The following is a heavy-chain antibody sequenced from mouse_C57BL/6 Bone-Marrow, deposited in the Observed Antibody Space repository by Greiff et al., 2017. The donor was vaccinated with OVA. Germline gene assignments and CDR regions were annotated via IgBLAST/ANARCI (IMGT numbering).Heavy chain of an antibody. V-gene: IGHV1-69*01. CDR3: ARLACSSRSRYYFDY. CDR2: IDPSDSYT. J-gene: IGHJ2*01. CDR1: GYTFTSYW. Sequence: QVQLQQPGAELVMPGASVKLSCKASGYTFTSYWMHWVKQRPGQGLEWIGEIDPSDSYTNYNQKFKGKSTLTVDKSSSTAYMQLSSLTSEDSAVYYCARLACSSRSRYYFDYWGQGTTLTVSS. D-gene: IGHD1-1*01.